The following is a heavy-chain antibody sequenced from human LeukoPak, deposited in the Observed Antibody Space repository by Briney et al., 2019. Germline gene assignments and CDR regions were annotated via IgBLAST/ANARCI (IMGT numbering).Heavy chain of an antibody. V-gene: IGHV1-18*01. CDR2: ISAYNGNT. Sequence: GASVKVSCKASGYTFTSYGISWVRQAPGQGLEWMGWISAYNGNTNYAQKLQGRVTMTTDTSTSTAYMELRSLRSDDTAVYYCARDRVIAVAGTWSYWGQGTLVTVSS. D-gene: IGHD6-19*01. CDR1: GYTFTSYG. CDR3: ARDRVIAVAGTWSY. J-gene: IGHJ4*02.